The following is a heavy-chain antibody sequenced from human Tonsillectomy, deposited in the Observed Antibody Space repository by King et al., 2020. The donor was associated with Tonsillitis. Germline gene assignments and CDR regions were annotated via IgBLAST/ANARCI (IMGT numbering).Heavy chain of an antibody. J-gene: IGHJ4*02. CDR1: GFTFSTYG. CDR3: AKEYYDFWSGYSPALQLFDS. CDR2: ISYDGSNK. V-gene: IGHV3-30*18. D-gene: IGHD3-3*01. Sequence: VQLVESGGGVVQPGRSLRLSCAASGFTFSTYGIHWVRQAPGKGLEWVALISYDGSNKFYADSVKGRFTISRDNSKNTLYLQMNSLRAEDTAVYYCAKEYYDFWSGYSPALQLFDSWGQGTLVTVSS.